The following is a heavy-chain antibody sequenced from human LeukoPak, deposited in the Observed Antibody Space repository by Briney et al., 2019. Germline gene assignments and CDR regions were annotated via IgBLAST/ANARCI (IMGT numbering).Heavy chain of an antibody. D-gene: IGHD2-2*01. J-gene: IGHJ4*02. V-gene: IGHV4-59*12. CDR3: ARVGCSSTSCYFDY. Sequence: SETLSLTCTVSGGSISSYYWSWIRQPPGKGLEWIGYIYYSGSTNYNPSLKSRVTISVDTSKNQFSLKLSSVTAADTAVYYCARVGCSSTSCYFDYWGQGTLVTVSS. CDR2: IYYSGST. CDR1: GGSISSYY.